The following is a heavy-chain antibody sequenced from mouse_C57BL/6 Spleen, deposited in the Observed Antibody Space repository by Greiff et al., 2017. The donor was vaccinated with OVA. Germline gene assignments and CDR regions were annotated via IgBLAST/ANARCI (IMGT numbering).Heavy chain of an antibody. CDR2: ISYDGSN. CDR1: GYSITSGYY. J-gene: IGHJ2*01. D-gene: IGHD3-3*01. CDR3: ARDGGTFLFFDY. V-gene: IGHV3-6*01. Sequence: DVKLQESGPGLVKPSQSLSLTCSVTGYSITSGYYWNWIRQFPGNKLEWMGYISYDGSNNYNPSLKNRISITRDTSKNQFFLKLNSVTTEDTATYYCARDGGTFLFFDYWGQGTTLTVSS.